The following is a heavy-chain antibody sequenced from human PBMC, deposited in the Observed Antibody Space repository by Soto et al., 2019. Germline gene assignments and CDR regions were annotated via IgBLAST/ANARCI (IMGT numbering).Heavy chain of an antibody. J-gene: IGHJ4*02. CDR2: VYYTGTT. Sequence: SETLSLTCTVSGGSISSYFYIWVRQPPGKGLEWIGSVYYTGTTDYDPSLKSRVTISVDTSKTQFSLNLRSVTAADTAVYYCARDLAAVPRAFDYWGRGPLVPVPS. D-gene: IGHD6-13*01. CDR1: GGSISSYF. V-gene: IGHV4-59*01. CDR3: ARDLAAVPRAFDY.